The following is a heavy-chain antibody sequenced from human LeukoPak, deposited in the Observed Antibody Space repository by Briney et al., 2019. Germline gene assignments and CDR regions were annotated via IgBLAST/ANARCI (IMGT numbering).Heavy chain of an antibody. Sequence: SETLSLTCTVSGGSISSYYWSWIRPPAGKGLEWIGRIYTSGSTNYNPSLKSRVTMSVDTSKNQFSLKLSSVTAADTAVYYCARGGQYGSGSYYTYYYYGMDVWGQGTTVTVSS. CDR1: GGSISSYY. CDR2: IYTSGST. V-gene: IGHV4-4*07. J-gene: IGHJ6*02. CDR3: ARGGQYGSGSYYTYYYYGMDV. D-gene: IGHD3-10*01.